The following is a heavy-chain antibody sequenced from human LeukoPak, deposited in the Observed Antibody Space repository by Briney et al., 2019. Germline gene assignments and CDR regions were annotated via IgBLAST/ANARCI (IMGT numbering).Heavy chain of an antibody. CDR3: ARHLHMITFGVYYYGMDV. CDR1: GYSLTSYW. V-gene: IGHV5-10-1*01. J-gene: IGHJ6*02. Sequence: GESLKISCKGSGYSLTSYWISWVRQMPGKGLEWMGRIDPSDSYTNYSPSFQGHVTISADKSISTAYLQWSSLKASDTAMYYCARHLHMITFGVYYYGMDVWGQGTTVTVSS. CDR2: IDPSDSYT. D-gene: IGHD3-16*01.